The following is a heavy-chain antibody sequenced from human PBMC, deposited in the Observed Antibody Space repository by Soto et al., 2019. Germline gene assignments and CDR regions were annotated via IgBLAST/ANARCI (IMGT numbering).Heavy chain of an antibody. CDR1: AGSTSTSSYY. CDR2: IYYSGSP. J-gene: IGHJ6*04. D-gene: IGHD6-19*01. Sequence: PSQTPSLTRTGSAGSTSTSSYYGGWLRHPPGKGLEWIGSIYYSGSPYYHPSLKSRVTISVDTSKNQFSLKLSSVTAADTAVYYCARQESSGWYGEGYYYSMDVWGKGTTVTVSS. V-gene: IGHV4-39*01. CDR3: ARQESSGWYGEGYYYSMDV.